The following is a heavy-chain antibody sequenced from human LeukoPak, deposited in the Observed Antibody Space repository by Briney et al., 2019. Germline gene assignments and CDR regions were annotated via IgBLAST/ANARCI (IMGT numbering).Heavy chain of an antibody. CDR2: INTDGSST. CDR3: ANGAFRLYYIDV. J-gene: IGHJ6*03. D-gene: IGHD3-16*01. Sequence: GGSLRLSCAASGFTFGTYWMHWVRQAPGKGLVWVSRINTDGSSTNYADSVKGRFTISRDNAKNTVYLQMNSLRAEDTAVYYCANGAFRLYYIDVWGKGTTVTVSS. V-gene: IGHV3-74*01. CDR1: GFTFGTYW.